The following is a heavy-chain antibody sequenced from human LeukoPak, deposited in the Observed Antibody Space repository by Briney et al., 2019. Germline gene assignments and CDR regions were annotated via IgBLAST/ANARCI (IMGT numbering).Heavy chain of an antibody. D-gene: IGHD3-10*01. V-gene: IGHV3-23*01. CDR3: AKGDLHELLWFGELLGPVLDYYYGMDV. J-gene: IGHJ6*02. CDR1: GFTFSSYA. Sequence: HPGGSLRLSCAASGFTFSSYAMSWVRQAPGKGLEWVSAISGSGGSTYYADSVKGRFTISRDNSKNTLYLQMNSLRAEDTAVYYRAKGDLHELLWFGELLGPVLDYYYGMDVWGQGTTVTVSS. CDR2: ISGSGGST.